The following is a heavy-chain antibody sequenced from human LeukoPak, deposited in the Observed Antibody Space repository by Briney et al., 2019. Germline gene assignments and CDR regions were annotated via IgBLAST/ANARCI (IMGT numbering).Heavy chain of an antibody. CDR1: ASALSDLA. D-gene: IGHD2-2*03. Sequence: ASVTVSCKVSASALSDLAMQWVRQVPGKGLEWMGGLDRESGETLYSDKFQGRVTMAQDTSTDTAYMDLTSLTSEDTAVYYCATGHSTGYHYWFDPWGQGTLVTVSS. V-gene: IGHV1-24*01. CDR3: ATGHSTGYHYWFDP. CDR2: LDRESGET. J-gene: IGHJ5*02.